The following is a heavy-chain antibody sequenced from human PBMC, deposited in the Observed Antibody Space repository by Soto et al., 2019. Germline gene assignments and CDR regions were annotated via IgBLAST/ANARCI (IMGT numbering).Heavy chain of an antibody. CDR3: AKDRQYSSVS. J-gene: IGHJ5*02. Sequence: EVQLLESGGGLVQPGGSLRLSCAASGFNFRNYAMRWVRQAPGKGLEWVSTISSGDAFTYYADSVKGRFTISRDYSKSTLYLQMNTLSAEDTAVYYCAKDRQYSSVSWGQGTLVTVCS. CDR1: GFNFRNYA. V-gene: IGHV3-23*01. CDR2: ISSGDAFT. D-gene: IGHD6-19*01.